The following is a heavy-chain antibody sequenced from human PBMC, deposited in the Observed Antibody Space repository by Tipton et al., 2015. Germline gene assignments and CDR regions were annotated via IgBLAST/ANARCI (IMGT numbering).Heavy chain of an antibody. Sequence: TLSLTCTVSHGSINFSYWSWMRQPPGKGLEWIGYIYSSATTSYSSALRSRVTISVDTSKNQFSLNLRSVTAADTAVDFCAKTHGAYDWYLDHWGQGTLVTVSS. CDR2: IYSSATT. V-gene: IGHV4-4*09. D-gene: IGHD5-12*01. CDR3: AKTHGAYDWYLDH. CDR1: HGSINFSY. J-gene: IGHJ4*02.